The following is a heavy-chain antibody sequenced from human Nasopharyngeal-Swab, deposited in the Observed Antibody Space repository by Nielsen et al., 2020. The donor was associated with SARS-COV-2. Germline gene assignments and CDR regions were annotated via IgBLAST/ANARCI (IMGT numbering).Heavy chain of an antibody. J-gene: IGHJ3*02. CDR3: TRVDVHDAFDM. D-gene: IGHD3-16*01. CDR2: INTDASRT. V-gene: IGHV3-74*01. CDR1: GFTLSNYW. Sequence: GESLKISCAASGFTLSNYWIHWVRQTPGKGLLWVSRINTDASRTSYADSVKGRFTISRDNAKHTVYLQMNSLRGEDTAVYYCTRVDVHDAFDMWGQGTMVTVSS.